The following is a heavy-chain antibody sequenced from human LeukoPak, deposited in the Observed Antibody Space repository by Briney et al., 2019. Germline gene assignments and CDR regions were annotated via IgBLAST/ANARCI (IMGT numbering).Heavy chain of an antibody. CDR2: ISYDGSNK. D-gene: IGHD6-19*01. CDR1: GFTFSSYG. Sequence: PGGSLRLSCAASGFTFSSYGMHWVRQAPGKGLEWVAVISYDGSNKYYADSVKGRFTISRDNSKNTLYLQTNSLRAEDTAVYYCAKDLGEQWLVRPLGYWGQGTLVTVSS. J-gene: IGHJ4*02. CDR3: AKDLGEQWLVRPLGY. V-gene: IGHV3-30*18.